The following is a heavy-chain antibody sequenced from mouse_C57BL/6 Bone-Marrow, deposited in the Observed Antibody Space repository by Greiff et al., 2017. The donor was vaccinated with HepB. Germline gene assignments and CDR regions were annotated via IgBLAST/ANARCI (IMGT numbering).Heavy chain of an antibody. CDR1: GFTFSDFY. CDR2: SRNKANDYTT. V-gene: IGHV7-1*01. CDR3: ARSTTVRLYWYFDV. D-gene: IGHD2-13*01. Sequence: EVNVVESGGGLVQSGRSLRLSCATSGFTFSDFYMEWVRQAPGKGLEWIAASRNKANDYTTEYSASVKVRFIVARDTSQSILYLQMNALRAEDTAIYYCARSTTVRLYWYFDVWGTGTTVTVSS. J-gene: IGHJ1*03.